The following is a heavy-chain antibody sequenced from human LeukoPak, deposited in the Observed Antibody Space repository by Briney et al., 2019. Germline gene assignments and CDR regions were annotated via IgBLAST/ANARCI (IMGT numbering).Heavy chain of an antibody. D-gene: IGHD2/OR15-2a*01. CDR3: ARDRGYFYDQLDY. CDR2: ISVSGGVR. J-gene: IGHJ4*02. Sequence: GGSLRLSCVASGYPFSSYSMNWIRQVPGKGLEWVSYISVSGGVRSYADSVKGRFTISRDDARNSLYLQMNSLKDEDTAVYYCARDRGYFYDQLDYWGQGSLVSVAS. CDR1: GYPFSSYS. V-gene: IGHV3-48*02.